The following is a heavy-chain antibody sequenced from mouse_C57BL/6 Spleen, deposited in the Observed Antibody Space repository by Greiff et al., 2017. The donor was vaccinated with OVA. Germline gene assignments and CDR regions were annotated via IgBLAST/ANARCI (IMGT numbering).Heavy chain of an antibody. CDR3: ARNYGSCYAGYSSLDY. CDR2: ISSGSSTI. D-gene: IGHD1-1*01. J-gene: IGHJ4*01. CDR1: GFTFSDYG. Sequence: DVMLVESGGGLVKPGGSLKLSCAASGFTFSDYGMHWVRQAPEKGLEWVAYISSGSSTIYYADTVKGRFTISRDNAKNTLFLHITSLRSADTAMYYCARNYGSCYAGYSSLDYWGQGTSVTVSS. V-gene: IGHV5-17*01.